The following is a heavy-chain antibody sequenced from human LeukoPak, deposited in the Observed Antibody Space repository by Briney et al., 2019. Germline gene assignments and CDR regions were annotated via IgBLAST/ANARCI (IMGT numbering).Heavy chain of an antibody. CDR1: GGSISGSSYY. J-gene: IGHJ6*02. Sequence: PSETLSPTCTVSGGSISGSSYYWGWIRQPPGKGLEWIGSIYYSGSTYYNPSLKSRVTISVDTSKNQFSLKLSSVTAADTAVYYCARVPAAPRLYMDVWGQGTTVIVSS. V-gene: IGHV4-39*07. CDR2: IYYSGST. D-gene: IGHD2-2*01. CDR3: ARVPAAPRLYMDV.